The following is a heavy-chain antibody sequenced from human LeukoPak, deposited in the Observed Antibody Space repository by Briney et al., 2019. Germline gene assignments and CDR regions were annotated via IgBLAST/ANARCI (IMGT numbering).Heavy chain of an antibody. V-gene: IGHV4-59*01. J-gene: IGHJ4*02. D-gene: IGHD3-16*01. CDR3: ARDKGGVNFDY. CDR2: IYYSGST. CDR1: GGSMSNYY. Sequence: PSETLSLTCTVSGGSMSNYYWTWIRQPPGKGLEWIGYIYYSGSTNYNPSLKSRVTISVDTSKNQFSLNLTSVTAADTAVYFCARDKGGVNFDYWGQGTLVTVSS.